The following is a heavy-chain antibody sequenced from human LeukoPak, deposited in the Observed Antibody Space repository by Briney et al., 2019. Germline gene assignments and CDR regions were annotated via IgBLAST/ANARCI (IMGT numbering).Heavy chain of an antibody. Sequence: SETLSLTCTVSGGSISSSSYYWGWIRQPPGKGLEWIGSIYYSGSTYYNPSLKSRVTISVDTSKNQFSLKLSSVTAADTAVYYCARRVAVAGTLRYFDYWGQGTLVTVSP. CDR2: IYYSGST. CDR1: GGSISSSSYY. D-gene: IGHD6-19*01. CDR3: ARRVAVAGTLRYFDY. V-gene: IGHV4-39*01. J-gene: IGHJ4*02.